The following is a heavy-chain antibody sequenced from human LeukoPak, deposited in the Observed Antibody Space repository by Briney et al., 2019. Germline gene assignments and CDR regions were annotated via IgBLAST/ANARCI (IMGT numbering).Heavy chain of an antibody. Sequence: PGGSLGLSCATSGFTFSSSWMSWVCQAPGKGLEWVGNINQDGSEKYYVDSVKGRFTTSRDNAKNSLYLQMNSLRAEDTAVYYCAKIRSNAFDIWGQGTMVTVSS. CDR1: GFTFSSSW. CDR2: INQDGSEK. V-gene: IGHV3-7*05. J-gene: IGHJ3*02. CDR3: AKIRSNAFDI.